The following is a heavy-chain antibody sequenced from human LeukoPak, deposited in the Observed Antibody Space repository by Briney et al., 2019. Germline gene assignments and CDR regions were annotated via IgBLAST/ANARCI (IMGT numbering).Heavy chain of an antibody. J-gene: IGHJ3*02. CDR3: AKDRPLESYDAFDI. D-gene: IGHD3-10*01. Sequence: GGSLRLPCAASGFTFSSCSMSWVGRPPGKGLEWVAALSGSGGSTYYADSIQGRFTISRDNSKNTLYLQMNRLRTEETDVYYCAKDRPLESYDAFDIWGQGTMVTVSS. CDR2: LSGSGGST. V-gene: IGHV3-23*01. CDR1: GFTFSSCS.